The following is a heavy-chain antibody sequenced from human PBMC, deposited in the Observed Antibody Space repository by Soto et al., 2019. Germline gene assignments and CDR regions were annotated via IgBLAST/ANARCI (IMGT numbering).Heavy chain of an antibody. D-gene: IGHD3-10*01. CDR2: IYHSGST. V-gene: IGHV4-4*02. CDR1: GGPISSSNW. Sequence: PSETLSLSCAVSGGPISSSNWWSWVRQPPGKGLEWIGEIYHSGSTNYNPSLKSRVTISVDKSKNQFSLKLSSVTAEDTAVYYCANSYYGSGSLPYYYYGMDVWGQGTTVTVSS. J-gene: IGHJ6*02. CDR3: ANSYYGSGSLPYYYYGMDV.